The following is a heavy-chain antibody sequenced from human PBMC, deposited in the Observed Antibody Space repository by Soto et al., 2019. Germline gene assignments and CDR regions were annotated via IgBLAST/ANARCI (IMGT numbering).Heavy chain of an antibody. V-gene: IGHV3-30*09. Sequence: QVQLVESGGGVVQPWRSLRLSCAASGFTFSYHALNWVRQAPGKGLEWVAVISYDGDNKYIAESVKGRFAISRDNSKNTLSLQMNSLRAEATAMYFCARGTTTSAFSDVDVWGKGTTVTVSS. CDR2: ISYDGDNK. CDR3: ARGTTTSAFSDVDV. D-gene: IGHD1-1*01. J-gene: IGHJ6*01. CDR1: GFTFSYHA.